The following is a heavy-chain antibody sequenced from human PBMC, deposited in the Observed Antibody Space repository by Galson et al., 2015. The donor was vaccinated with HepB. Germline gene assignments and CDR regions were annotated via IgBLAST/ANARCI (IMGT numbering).Heavy chain of an antibody. CDR2: ISYDGSNK. CDR3: AKDAGDSSGEYYYGMDV. D-gene: IGHD3-22*01. J-gene: IGHJ6*02. V-gene: IGHV3-30*18. Sequence: SLRLSCADSAFNFSSYGMHWVRQAPGKGLEWVAGISYDGSNKYYADSVKGRFTISRDNSKNTLYLQMNSLRAEDTAVYYCAKDAGDSSGEYYYGMDVWGQGTTVTVSS. CDR1: AFNFSSYG.